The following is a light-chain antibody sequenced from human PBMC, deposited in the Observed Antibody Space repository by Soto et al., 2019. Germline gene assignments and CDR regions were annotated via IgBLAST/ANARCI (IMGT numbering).Light chain of an antibody. J-gene: IGKJ5*01. CDR3: QQYGSSPPSVT. CDR2: GAS. CDR1: QSVSSAY. V-gene: IGKV3-20*01. Sequence: EIVFTQSPGTLSLSPVEGVTLSCRASQSVSSAYLAWYQQKRGQAPRLLIYGASNRATGIPDRFSGSGSGTDFTLTISRLEPEDFAVYYCQQYGSSPPSVTFGQGTRLEIK.